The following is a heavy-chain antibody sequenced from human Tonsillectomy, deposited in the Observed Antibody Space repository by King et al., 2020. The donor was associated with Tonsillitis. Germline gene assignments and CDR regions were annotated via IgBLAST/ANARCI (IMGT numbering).Heavy chain of an antibody. CDR2: VQYSGGST. D-gene: IGHD3-9*01. V-gene: IGHV4-59*01. CDR1: GDSISTYY. Sequence: VQLQESGPRLVKPSETLSLTCTVSGDSISTYYWSWLRQPPGKGLEWIGFVQYSGGSTDYNPSLKSRVTISLDTSKSQFSLRLTSVTAADTAIYYCAMDTDSCSRYYHWGQGPLVTASS. J-gene: IGHJ4*02. CDR3: AMDTDSCSRYYH.